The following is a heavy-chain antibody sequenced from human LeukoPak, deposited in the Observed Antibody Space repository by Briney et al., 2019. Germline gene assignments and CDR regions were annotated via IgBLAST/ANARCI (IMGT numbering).Heavy chain of an antibody. CDR1: GYTFTSYG. D-gene: IGHD2-2*02. CDR2: ISAYNGNT. V-gene: IGHV1-18*01. J-gene: IGHJ5*02. Sequence: GASVKVSCKASGYTFTSYGISWVRQAPGQGLEWMGWISAYNGNTNYAQKLQGRVTMTTDTSTSTAYMELRSQRSDDTAVYYCARGLVPAAICWWFDPWGQGTLVTVSS. CDR3: ARGLVPAAICWWFDP.